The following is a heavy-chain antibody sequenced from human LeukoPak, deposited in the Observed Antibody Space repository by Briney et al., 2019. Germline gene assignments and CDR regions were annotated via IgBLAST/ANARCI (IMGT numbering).Heavy chain of an antibody. J-gene: IGHJ4*02. D-gene: IGHD3-10*01. CDR3: ARVPNYYGSGSPSHFDY. CDR2: IKQDGSEK. Sequence: PGGSLRLSCAASGFTFSSYWMSWVRQAPGKGLEWVANIKQDGSEKYYVDSVKGRFTISRDNAKNSLYLQMNSLRAEDTAVYYCARVPNYYGSGSPSHFDYWGQGTLVTVSS. V-gene: IGHV3-7*01. CDR1: GFTFSSYW.